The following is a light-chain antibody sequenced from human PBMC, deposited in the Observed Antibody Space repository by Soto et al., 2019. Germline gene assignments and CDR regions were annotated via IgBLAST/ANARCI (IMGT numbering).Light chain of an antibody. Sequence: QPVLTQPASVSGSPGQSITISCTGTSSDVGSYNLVSWYQQHPGKAPKLMIYEVSKRPSVVSNRFSGSKSGNTASLTISGIQAEDEADYSCCSYAGSSGYVFGTGTKLTVL. V-gene: IGLV2-23*02. J-gene: IGLJ1*01. CDR2: EVS. CDR3: CSYAGSSGYV. CDR1: SSDVGSYNL.